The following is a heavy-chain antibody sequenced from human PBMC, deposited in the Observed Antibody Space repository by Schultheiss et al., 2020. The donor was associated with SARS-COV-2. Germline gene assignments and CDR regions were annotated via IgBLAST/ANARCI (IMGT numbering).Heavy chain of an antibody. D-gene: IGHD3-16*02. V-gene: IGHV3-48*03. J-gene: IGHJ4*02. CDR1: GFTFSSYE. CDR3: ARAQGYDYVWGSYRYLDY. CDR2: TSRSGAPI. Sequence: GASLKISCAASGFTFSSYEMNWVRQAPGKGLEWLSYTSRSGAPINYADSVKGRFTISRDNAKNTLYLQMNSLRAEDTAVYYCARAQGYDYVWGSYRYLDYWGQGTLVTVSS.